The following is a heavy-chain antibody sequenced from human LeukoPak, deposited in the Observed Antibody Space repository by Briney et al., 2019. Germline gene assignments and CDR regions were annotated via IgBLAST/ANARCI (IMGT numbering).Heavy chain of an antibody. Sequence: GGSLRLSCAASGFTFSNYWMNWVRQAPGKGLEWVANIKQDGGEKSYVDSVKGRFTISRDNAKNSLHLQMNSLRAEDTAVYYCARDLNDLLQNYRSTWYPADYWGQGTLVTVSS. CDR3: ARDLNDLLQNYRSTWYPADY. CDR2: IKQDGGEK. V-gene: IGHV3-7*01. CDR1: GFTFSNYW. J-gene: IGHJ4*02. D-gene: IGHD6-13*01.